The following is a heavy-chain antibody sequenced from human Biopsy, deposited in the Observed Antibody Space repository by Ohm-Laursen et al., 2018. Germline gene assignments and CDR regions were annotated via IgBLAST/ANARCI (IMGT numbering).Heavy chain of an antibody. J-gene: IGHJ4*02. D-gene: IGHD2-15*01. CDR3: ARAYPPPGRRLVVVAGDFDC. CDR2: IWFDGSNQ. CDR1: GFTFTNYG. Sequence: SLRLSCAASGFTFTNYGMHWVRQAPGKGLEWVAVIWFDGSNQFYADSVKGRFTISRDNAKNSLYLQMNSLRAEDTAVYYCARAYPPPGRRLVVVAGDFDCWGQGTRVTVSS. V-gene: IGHV3-33*01.